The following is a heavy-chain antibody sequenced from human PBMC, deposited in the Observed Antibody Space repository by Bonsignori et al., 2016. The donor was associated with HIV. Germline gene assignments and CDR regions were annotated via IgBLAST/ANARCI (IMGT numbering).Heavy chain of an antibody. V-gene: IGHV1-69*10. CDR2: IIPILGIT. Sequence: WVRQAPGQGLEWVGGIIPILGITNYAQRFLGRVTITADESTTTAYMELSSLKSEDTAVYYCARESSSEDYGINDGEAFPFDIWGQGTMVTVSS. J-gene: IGHJ3*02. CDR3: ARESSSEDYGINDGEAFPFDI. D-gene: IGHD4-17*01.